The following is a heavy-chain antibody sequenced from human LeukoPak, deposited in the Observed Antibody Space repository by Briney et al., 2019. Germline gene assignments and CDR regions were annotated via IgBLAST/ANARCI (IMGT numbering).Heavy chain of an antibody. CDR3: ARGGAVITTDTYDI. D-gene: IGHD4-11*01. CDR2: INPNSGGT. Sequence: GASVKVSCKASGYTFTGYYMHWVRQAPGQGLEWMGRINPNSGGTNYAQKFQGRVTMTRDTSISTAYMDLSRLRSDDTAVYYCARGGAVITTDTYDIWGQGTMVTVSS. CDR1: GYTFTGYY. V-gene: IGHV1-2*06. J-gene: IGHJ3*02.